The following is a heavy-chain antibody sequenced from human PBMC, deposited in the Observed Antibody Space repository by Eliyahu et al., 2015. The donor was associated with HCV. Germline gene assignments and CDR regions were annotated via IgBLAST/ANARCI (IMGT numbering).Heavy chain of an antibody. V-gene: IGHV3-21*01. CDR1: GFTFSSYS. J-gene: IGHJ4*02. CDR2: ISSSSSYI. Sequence: EVQLVESGGGLVKPGGSLRLSCAASGFTFSSYSMNWVRQAPGKGLEWVSSISSSSSYIYYADSVKGRFTISRDNAKNSLYLQMNSLRAEDTAVYYCVVFPWGGVSRALDYWGQGTLVTVSS. CDR3: VVFPWGGVSRALDY. D-gene: IGHD2-8*02.